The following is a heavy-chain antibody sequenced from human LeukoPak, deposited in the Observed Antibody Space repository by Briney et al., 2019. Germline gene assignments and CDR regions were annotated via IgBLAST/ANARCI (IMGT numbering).Heavy chain of an antibody. V-gene: IGHV5-51*01. Sequence: GASRKISCKGSGSRFTSYWIGWVRQMPGKGLEWMGSIYPGDSDTRYSPSFQGQVTISADKSISTASLRWSSLKASDTAIYSCPRGSSYLSAFDIWGQGKLVTVSS. CDR3: PRGSSYLSAFDI. CDR2: IYPGDSDT. J-gene: IGHJ3*02. CDR1: GSRFTSYW. D-gene: IGHD1-26*01.